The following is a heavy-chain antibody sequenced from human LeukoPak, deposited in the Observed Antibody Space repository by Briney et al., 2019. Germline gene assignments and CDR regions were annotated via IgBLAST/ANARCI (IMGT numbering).Heavy chain of an antibody. CDR3: ARDSSPSGYDWRGGFDY. J-gene: IGHJ4*02. CDR1: GFTFSSYE. CDR2: ISSSGSTI. D-gene: IGHD5-12*01. Sequence: SGGSLRLSCAASGFTFSSYEMNWVRQAPGKGLEWVSYISSSGSTIYYADSVKGRFTISRDNAKNSLYLQMNSLRAEDTAVYYCARDSSPSGYDWRGGFDYWGQGTLVTVSS. V-gene: IGHV3-48*03.